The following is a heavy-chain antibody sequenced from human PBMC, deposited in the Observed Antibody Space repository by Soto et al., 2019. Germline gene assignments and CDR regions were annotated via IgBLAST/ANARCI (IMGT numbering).Heavy chain of an antibody. CDR1: ADTFSSSA. CDR2: IIPIFGTA. V-gene: IGHV1-69*13. CDR3: ARVRSSVGARFDY. Sequence: SVKVSCKASADTFSSSAFSWVRQAPGQGLEWMGGIIPIFGTANYAQKFQGRVTITADESTSTAYMELSSLRSEDTAVYYCARVRSSVGARFDYWGQGTLVTVSS. D-gene: IGHD1-26*01. J-gene: IGHJ4*02.